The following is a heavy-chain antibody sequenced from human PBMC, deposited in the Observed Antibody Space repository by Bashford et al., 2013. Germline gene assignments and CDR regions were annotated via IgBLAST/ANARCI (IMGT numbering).Heavy chain of an antibody. J-gene: IGHJ4*02. D-gene: IGHD3-22*01. CDR1: GGSISSSSYY. CDR3: ARVELYDSSGYYSPGLDY. CDR2: IYYSGST. V-gene: IGHV4-39*01. Sequence: SETLSLTCTVSGGSISSSSYYWGWIRQPPGKGLEWIGSIYYSGSTYYNPSLKSRVTISVDTSKNQFSLKLSSVTAADTAVYYCARVELYDSSGYYSPGLDYWGQGTLVTVSS.